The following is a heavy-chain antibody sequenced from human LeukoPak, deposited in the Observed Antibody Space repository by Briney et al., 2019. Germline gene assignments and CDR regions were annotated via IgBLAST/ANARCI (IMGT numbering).Heavy chain of an antibody. V-gene: IGHV1-69*13. CDR1: GGTFSSYA. CDR2: IIPIFGTA. J-gene: IGHJ3*02. CDR3: ARLVQRNALDI. D-gene: IGHD6-6*01. Sequence: ASVKVSCKASGGTFSSYAISWVRQAPGQGLEWMGGIIPIFGTANYAQKFQGRVTITADESTSTVYMELSSLRSEDTAVYYCARLVQRNALDIWGQGTMVTVSS.